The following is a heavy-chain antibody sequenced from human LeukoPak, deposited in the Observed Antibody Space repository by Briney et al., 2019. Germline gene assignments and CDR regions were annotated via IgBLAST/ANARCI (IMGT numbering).Heavy chain of an antibody. CDR2: INHSGST. V-gene: IGHV4-34*01. Sequence: PSETLSLTCAVYGGSFSGYYWSWIRQPPGKGLEWIGEINHSGSTNYNPSLKSRVTISVDTSKNQFSLKLSSVTAADTAVYYCARFQGNYYDSSGYYLPQNYYYFDYWGQGTLVTVSS. D-gene: IGHD3-22*01. J-gene: IGHJ4*02. CDR3: ARFQGNYYDSSGYYLPQNYYYFDY. CDR1: GGSFSGYY.